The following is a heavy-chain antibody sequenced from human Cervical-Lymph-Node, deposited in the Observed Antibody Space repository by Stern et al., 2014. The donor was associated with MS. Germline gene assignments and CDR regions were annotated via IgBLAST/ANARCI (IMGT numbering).Heavy chain of an antibody. J-gene: IGHJ4*02. CDR2: INPTGGST. V-gene: IGHV1-46*01. D-gene: IGHD6-13*01. Sequence: VQLVESGAEVKKHGASVKVSCKASGDTFTSYYMHWVRQAPGQGLEWMGIINPTGGSTHYAQKFQGRVTLTRDTSTSTVYMELSSLRSEDTAVYYCATYSSTWSPPWFWGQGTLVTVSS. CDR1: GDTFTSYY. CDR3: ATYSSTWSPPWF.